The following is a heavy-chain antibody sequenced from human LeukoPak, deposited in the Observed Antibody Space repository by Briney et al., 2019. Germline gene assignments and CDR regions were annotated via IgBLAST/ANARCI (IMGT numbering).Heavy chain of an antibody. J-gene: IGHJ4*02. CDR2: LSYDGSNS. CDR3: AKDASTVTLHADY. CDR1: GFTFSSFG. Sequence: PGGSLRLSCAASGFTFSSFGMHWVRQAPGKGLEWVAVLSYDGSNSYYADSVKGRFTISRDNSKNTLYLQMNSPRAEDTALYYCAKDASTVTLHADYWGQGTLVTVSS. V-gene: IGHV3-30*18. D-gene: IGHD4-17*01.